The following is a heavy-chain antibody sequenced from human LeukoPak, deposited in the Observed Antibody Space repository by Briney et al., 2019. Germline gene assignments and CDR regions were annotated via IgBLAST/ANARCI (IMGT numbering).Heavy chain of an antibody. J-gene: IGHJ4*02. V-gene: IGHV3-74*01. CDR2: INSDGSST. Sequence: GGSLRLSCAASGFTFSSYWMHWVRQAPGKGLVWVSRINSDGSSTSYADSVKGRFTISRDNAKNSLYLQMNSLRDEDTAVYYCARGYCTGGYCFDYWGQGTLVTVSS. CDR1: GFTFSSYW. CDR3: ARGYCTGGYCFDY. D-gene: IGHD2-8*02.